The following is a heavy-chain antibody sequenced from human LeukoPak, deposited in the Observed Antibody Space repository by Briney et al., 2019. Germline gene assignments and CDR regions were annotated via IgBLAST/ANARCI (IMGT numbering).Heavy chain of an antibody. CDR1: GFPVSDNY. J-gene: IGHJ4*02. CDR2: IYSDGTT. D-gene: IGHD5-18*01. V-gene: IGHV3-66*01. Sequence: PGGSLRLSCAASGFPVSDNYISWVRQAPGKGLEWVSIIYSDGTTYYADSVKGRFTISRDNSKNSLYLQMNSLRAEDTAVYYCARDPGYNYGFDYWGQGTLVTVSS. CDR3: ARDPGYNYGFDY.